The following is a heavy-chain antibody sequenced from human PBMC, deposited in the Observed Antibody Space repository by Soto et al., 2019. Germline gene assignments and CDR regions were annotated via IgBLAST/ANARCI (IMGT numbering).Heavy chain of an antibody. CDR1: GYPFTSYY. D-gene: IGHD3-16*02. CDR2: INPSTGAT. V-gene: IGHV1-46*03. CDR3: SRADDYIWGTYRQLDY. Sequence: QVHLVQSGAEVKMPGASVTVSCKASGYPFTSYYVHWVRQAPGQGLEWMGLINPSTGATGYAQKFQGRVTMTRDMSTTTVDMELRGLGFEDTAVYYCSRADDYIWGTYRQLDYWGQGALVTVSS. J-gene: IGHJ4*02.